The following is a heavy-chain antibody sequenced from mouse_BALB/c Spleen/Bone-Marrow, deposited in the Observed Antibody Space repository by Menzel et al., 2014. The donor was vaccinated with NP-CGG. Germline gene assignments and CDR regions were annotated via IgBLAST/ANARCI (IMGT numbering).Heavy chain of an antibody. CDR1: GYTFTSYW. Sequence: QVQLKESGAELVKPGASVKMSCKASGYTFTSYWMHWVKQRPGQGLEWIGTIDPSDSYTSYNQKFKGKATLTVDTSSSTAYMQLSSLTSEGSAVYYCTRMWAYWGQGTLVTVSA. CDR2: IDPSDSYT. CDR3: TRMWAY. J-gene: IGHJ3*01. V-gene: IGHV1S127*01.